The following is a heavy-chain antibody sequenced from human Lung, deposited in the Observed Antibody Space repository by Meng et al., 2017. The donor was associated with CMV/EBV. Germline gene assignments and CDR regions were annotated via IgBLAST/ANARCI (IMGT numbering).Heavy chain of an antibody. V-gene: IGHV3-15*01. Sequence: SXAASGFTFSNAWMSWVRQAPGKGLEWVGRIKSKTDGGTTDYAAPVNGRFTISRDDSKNTLYLQMNSLKTEDTAVYYCTTEEYFSYYYGMDVWGQGXTVTVSS. J-gene: IGHJ6*02. CDR3: TTEEYFSYYYGMDV. D-gene: IGHD2/OR15-2a*01. CDR1: GFTFSNAW. CDR2: IKSKTDGGTT.